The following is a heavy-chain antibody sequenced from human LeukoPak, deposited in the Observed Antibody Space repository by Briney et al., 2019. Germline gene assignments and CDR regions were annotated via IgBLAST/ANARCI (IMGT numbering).Heavy chain of an antibody. V-gene: IGHV3-21*01. D-gene: IGHD2-2*02. CDR1: GFTFSSYS. J-gene: IGHJ4*02. Sequence: GGSLGLSCAASGFTFSSYSMNWVRQAPGKGLEWVSSISSSSSYIYYADSVKGRFTISRDNAENSLYLQMNSLRAEDTAVYYCARDSYTNTWHFQEKDYWGQGTLVTVSS. CDR2: ISSSSSYI. CDR3: ARDSYTNTWHFQEKDY.